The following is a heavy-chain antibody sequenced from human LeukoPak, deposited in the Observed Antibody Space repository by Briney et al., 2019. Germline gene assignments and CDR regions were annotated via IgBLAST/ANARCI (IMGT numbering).Heavy chain of an antibody. CDR2: IYISGST. V-gene: IGHV4-4*07. CDR1: GGSISSHY. D-gene: IGHD6-13*01. CDR3: AREAAAGTFYFDY. Sequence: SETLSLTCTVSGGSISSHYWSWIRQPAGKGLEWIGRIYISGSTQYNPSLTSRVTMSLDTSKNQFSLKLSSVTAADTAVYYCAREAAAGTFYFDYWGQGTLVTVSS. J-gene: IGHJ4*02.